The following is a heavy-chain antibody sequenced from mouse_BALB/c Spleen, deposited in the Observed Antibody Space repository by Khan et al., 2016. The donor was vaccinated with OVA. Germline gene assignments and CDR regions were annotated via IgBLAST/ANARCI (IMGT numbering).Heavy chain of an antibody. CDR1: GFTFSSYS. Sequence: EVKLLESGGDLVKPGGSLKLSCAASGFTFSSYSMSWVRQTPDKRLEWVATISSGGDYTYYPDNVKGRFTISRDNVKNTLYLQMSSLKSEDTAMYYCASHLTGSFAYWGQGTLVTVSA. J-gene: IGHJ3*01. CDR2: ISSGGDYT. D-gene: IGHD4-1*01. V-gene: IGHV5-6*01. CDR3: ASHLTGSFAY.